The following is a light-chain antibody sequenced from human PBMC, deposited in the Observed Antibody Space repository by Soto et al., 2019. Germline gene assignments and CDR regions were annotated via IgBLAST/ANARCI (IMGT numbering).Light chain of an antibody. CDR1: QSVSSSY. V-gene: IGKV3-20*01. Sequence: EIVLTQSPGTLSLSPGERATLSCRASQSVSSSYLAWYQQRPGQAPRLLIYGASGRATGIPDRFSGSGSGTYFTLTISRLELEDFAVYYCQQYGSSPSFSFGRGTKVDIK. J-gene: IGKJ3*01. CDR2: GAS. CDR3: QQYGSSPSFS.